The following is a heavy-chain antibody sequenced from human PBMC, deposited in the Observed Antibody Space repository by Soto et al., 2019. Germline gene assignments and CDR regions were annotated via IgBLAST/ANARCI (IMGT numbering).Heavy chain of an antibody. CDR1: GFTFTSSA. CDR3: AALYGSGSYSN. V-gene: IGHV1-58*01. J-gene: IGHJ4*02. D-gene: IGHD3-10*01. Sequence: QMQLVQSGPEVKKPGTSVKVSGKASGFTFTSSAVQWVRQARGQHFEWIGWIAVGSGNTNYAQKFQERVTITRDMSTSKAYMELSSLRYEDTAVYYCAALYGSGSYSNWGQGTLVTVSS. CDR2: IAVGSGNT.